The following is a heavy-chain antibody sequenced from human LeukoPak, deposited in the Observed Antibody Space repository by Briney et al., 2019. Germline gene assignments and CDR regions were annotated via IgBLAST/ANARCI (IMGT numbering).Heavy chain of an antibody. D-gene: IGHD6-13*01. CDR2: IIPILGTA. CDR1: GGTFSSYA. Sequence: SVKVSCKASGGTFSSYAISWVRQAPGQGLEWMGRIIPILGTANYAQKFQGRVTITTDESTSTAYMELSSLRSEDTAVYYCARSSIAAAGPFDYWGQGTLVTVSS. CDR3: ARSSIAAAGPFDY. J-gene: IGHJ4*02. V-gene: IGHV1-69*11.